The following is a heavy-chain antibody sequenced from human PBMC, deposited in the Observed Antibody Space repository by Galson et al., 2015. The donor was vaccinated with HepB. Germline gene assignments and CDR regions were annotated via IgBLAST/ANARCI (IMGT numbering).Heavy chain of an antibody. CDR3: AGKSGGNYVRFDY. J-gene: IGHJ4*02. CDR2: IYYSGST. D-gene: IGHD2-15*01. Sequence: TLSLTCTVSGGSISSGGYYWSWIRQHPGKGLEWIGYIYYSGSTYYNPSLKSRVTISVDTSKNQFSLKLSSVTAVDTAVYYCAGKSGGNYVRFDYWGQGTLVTVSS. CDR1: GGSISSGGYY. V-gene: IGHV4-31*03.